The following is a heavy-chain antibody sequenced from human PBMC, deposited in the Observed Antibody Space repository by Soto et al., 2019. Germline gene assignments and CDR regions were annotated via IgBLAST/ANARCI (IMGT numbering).Heavy chain of an antibody. CDR1: GFTFNTYA. D-gene: IGHD2-15*01. Sequence: TGGSLRLSCAASGFTFNTYAMHWVRQAPGKGLEWVAVISFDGSNKYYADSVKGRFTISRDNSKNTLYLEMNSLRAEDTAVYYCANGDIGMAFDYWGQGTLVTVSS. CDR2: ISFDGSNK. CDR3: ANGDIGMAFDY. V-gene: IGHV3-30*04. J-gene: IGHJ4*02.